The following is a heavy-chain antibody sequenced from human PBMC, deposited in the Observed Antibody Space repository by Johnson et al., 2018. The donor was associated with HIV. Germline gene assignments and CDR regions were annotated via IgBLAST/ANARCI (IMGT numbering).Heavy chain of an antibody. J-gene: IGHJ3*02. CDR3: ARTEMCTFGGVIVLGGAFDI. D-gene: IGHD3-16*02. CDR1: GFTFSSYA. V-gene: IGHV3-NL1*01. CDR2: IYSGGST. Sequence: QVQLVESGGGVVQPGRSLRLSCAASGFTFSSYAMHWVRQAPGKGLEWVAVIYSGGSTYYADSVKGRFTLFRTNSKNKLYHQLNSLRTKDTAVYYCARTEMCTFGGVIVLGGAFDIWGQGTMVTVSS.